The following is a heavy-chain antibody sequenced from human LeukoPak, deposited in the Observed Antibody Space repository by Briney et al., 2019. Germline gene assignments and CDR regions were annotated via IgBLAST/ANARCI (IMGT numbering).Heavy chain of an antibody. CDR3: ARVVGYCSGGSCYSIDAFDI. CDR1: GDSISSGGYY. CDR2: TYYGGGT. V-gene: IGHV4-31*03. D-gene: IGHD2-15*01. Sequence: SETLSLTCTVSGDSISSGGYYWSWIRQHPGKGLEWIGYTYYGGGTYYNPSLESRVIISVDRSKNQFSLNLRSVTAADTAVYYCARVVGYCSGGSCYSIDAFDIWGQGTMVTVSS. J-gene: IGHJ3*02.